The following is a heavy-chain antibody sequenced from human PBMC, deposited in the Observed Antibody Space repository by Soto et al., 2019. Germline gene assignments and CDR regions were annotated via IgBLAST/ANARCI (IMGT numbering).Heavy chain of an antibody. V-gene: IGHV1-69*13. CDR1: GGTFSSYA. D-gene: IGHD6-19*01. J-gene: IGHJ4*02. CDR3: ARDSSRQWLATYFDY. Sequence: SVKVSCKASGGTFSSYAISWVRQAPGQGLEWMGGIIPIFGTANYAQKFQGRVTITADESTSTAYMELSSLRSEDTAVYYCARDSSRQWLATYFDYWGQGTLVTVSS. CDR2: IIPIFGTA.